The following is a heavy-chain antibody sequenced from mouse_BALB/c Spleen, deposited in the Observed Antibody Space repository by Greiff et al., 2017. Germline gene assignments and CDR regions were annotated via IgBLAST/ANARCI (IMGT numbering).Heavy chain of an antibody. CDR1: GYTFTSYW. CDR2: INPSTGYT. J-gene: IGHJ2*01. V-gene: IGHV1-7*01. CDR3: ARKGPSYYFDY. Sequence: QVQLQQSGAELAKPGASVKMSCKASGYTFTSYWMHWVKQRPGQGLEWIGYINPSTGYTEYNQKFKDKATLTADKSSSTAYMQLSSLTSEDSAVYYCARKGPSYYFDYWGQGTTLTVSS.